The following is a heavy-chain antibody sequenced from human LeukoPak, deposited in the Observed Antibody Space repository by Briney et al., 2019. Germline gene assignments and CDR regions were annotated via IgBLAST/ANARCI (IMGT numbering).Heavy chain of an antibody. CDR2: ISGSGGST. V-gene: IGHV3-23*01. CDR3: AKGGYCSGGSCYHHYFDY. CDR1: GFTFSSYA. Sequence: PGGSLRLSCAASGFTFSSYAMSWVRRAPGKGLEWVSAISGSGGSTYYADSVKGRFTISRDNSKNTLYLRMNSLRAEDTAVYYCAKGGYCSGGSCYHHYFDYWGQGTLVTVSS. D-gene: IGHD2-15*01. J-gene: IGHJ4*02.